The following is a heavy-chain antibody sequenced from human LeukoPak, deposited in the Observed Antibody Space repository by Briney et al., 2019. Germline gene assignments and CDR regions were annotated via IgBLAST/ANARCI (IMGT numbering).Heavy chain of an antibody. D-gene: IGHD3-22*01. CDR2: ISGSDDGT. CDR3: TRDPHSSGYYSY. CDR1: GFTFRNCG. J-gene: IGHJ4*02. V-gene: IGHV3-23*01. Sequence: GGSLRLSCVASGFTFRNCGMTWVRQAPGKGLEWVSTISGSDDGTYYADSVKGRFTISRDNSKNTVYLQMNSLRAEDTAVYYCTRDPHSSGYYSYWGQGTLVTVSS.